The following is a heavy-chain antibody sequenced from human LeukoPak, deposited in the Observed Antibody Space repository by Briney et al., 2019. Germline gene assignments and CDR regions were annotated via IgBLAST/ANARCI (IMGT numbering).Heavy chain of an antibody. CDR1: GGSISSYY. CDR3: ARRKRDAFDI. Sequence: SETLSLTCTVSGGSISSYYWSWIRQPPGKGLKWIGNIYYSGYTTYSPSLKSRVTMSIDTSKKQLSLKLNSVTAADTAVYYCARRKRDAFDIWGQGTMVTVS. J-gene: IGHJ3*02. CDR2: IYYSGYT. V-gene: IGHV4-59*12.